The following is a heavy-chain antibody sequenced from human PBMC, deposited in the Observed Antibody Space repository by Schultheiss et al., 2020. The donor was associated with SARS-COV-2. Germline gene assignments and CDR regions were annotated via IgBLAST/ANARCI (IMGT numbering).Heavy chain of an antibody. V-gene: IGHV4-59*08. CDR3: ARTMVADWGSFDY. J-gene: IGHJ4*02. CDR2: IYHSGTT. D-gene: IGHD4/OR15-4a*01. Sequence: SQTLSLTCAVSGGSISPYYWSWVRQFPGKGLQYIGYIYHSGTTNYNPSLRSRVSISLDTSKNQVSLKLNSVTAADTAVYYCARTMVADWGSFDYWGQGTLVTVSS. CDR1: GGSISPYY.